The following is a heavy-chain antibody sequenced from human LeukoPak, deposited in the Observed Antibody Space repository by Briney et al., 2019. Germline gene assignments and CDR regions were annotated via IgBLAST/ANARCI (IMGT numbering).Heavy chain of an antibody. Sequence: GRSLRLSCVVSGFTFSSYGVHWVRQTPGKGLEWLAVISYDGSYKNYADSVKGRFTISRDNSKNTLYLQMNSLRAEDTAVYYCARDNDYGDYGAFDIWGQGTMVTVSS. V-gene: IGHV3-30*03. CDR2: ISYDGSYK. J-gene: IGHJ3*02. CDR1: GFTFSSYG. D-gene: IGHD4-17*01. CDR3: ARDNDYGDYGAFDI.